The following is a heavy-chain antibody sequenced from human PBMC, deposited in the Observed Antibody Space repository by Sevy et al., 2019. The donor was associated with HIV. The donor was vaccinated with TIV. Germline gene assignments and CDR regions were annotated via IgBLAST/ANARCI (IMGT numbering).Heavy chain of an antibody. CDR3: ARHSLPSQAAAGPNGALDI. D-gene: IGHD6-13*01. J-gene: IGHJ3*02. CDR1: GGSISSSSYY. V-gene: IGHV4-39*01. Sequence: SETLSLTCTVSGGSISSSSYYWGWIRQPPGKGLEWIGSIYYSGSTYYNPSLKSRVTISVDTSKNQFSLKLSSVTAADTAVYYCARHSLPSQAAAGPNGALDIWGQGTMVTVSS. CDR2: IYYSGST.